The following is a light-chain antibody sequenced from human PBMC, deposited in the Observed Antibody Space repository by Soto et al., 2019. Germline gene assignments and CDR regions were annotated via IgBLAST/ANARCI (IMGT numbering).Light chain of an antibody. CDR2: GAS. V-gene: IGKV3-15*01. CDR3: QQYHSWPLT. Sequence: ETVMTQSPATLSVSPGEGASLSCRASLSVNSHLAWYQQKPGQPPRLLIHGASTRATGIPDRFSGSGSGTEFTLTINSLQSGDFAVYYCQQYHSWPLTFGGGTTVEIK. CDR1: LSVNSH. J-gene: IGKJ4*01.